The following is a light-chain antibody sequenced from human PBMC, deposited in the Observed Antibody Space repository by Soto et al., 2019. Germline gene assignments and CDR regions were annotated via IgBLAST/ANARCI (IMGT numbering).Light chain of an antibody. CDR1: QSVSSTF. V-gene: IGKV3-20*01. Sequence: EIVLTQSPGSLSLSPGERATLSCRASQSVSSTFFAWYQQRPGQAPRLLMYGASCRATGIPERFSGSGSGTNLTLTISRLEPEDFGVYYCQQFESSVTFGEWTKVEVK. J-gene: IGKJ1*01. CDR3: QQFESSVT. CDR2: GAS.